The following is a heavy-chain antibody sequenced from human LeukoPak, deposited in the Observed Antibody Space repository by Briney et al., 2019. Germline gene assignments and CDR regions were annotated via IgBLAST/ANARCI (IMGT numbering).Heavy chain of an antibody. Sequence: SESLSLTCAVYGGSFSDYYWSWIRQPPGKGLEWIGEIYHSGSTNYNPSLKSRVTMSVDTSKNQFSLKLSSVTAADTAVYYCARDSLVGAYYYFDYWGQGTLVTVSS. CDR2: IYHSGST. D-gene: IGHD1-26*01. J-gene: IGHJ4*02. V-gene: IGHV4-34*01. CDR3: ARDSLVGAYYYFDY. CDR1: GGSFSDYY.